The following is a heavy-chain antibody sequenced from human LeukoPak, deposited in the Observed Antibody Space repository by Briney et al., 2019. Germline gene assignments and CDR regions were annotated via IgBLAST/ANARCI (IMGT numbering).Heavy chain of an antibody. Sequence: GGSLRLSCAASGFTFSSYGMSWVRQAPGKGLEWVSVISGSGGSSYYADSVKGRFTISRDNSKNTLYLQMNSLRAEDTAVYYCAKEYGYTYGEFDYWGQGTLVTVSS. D-gene: IGHD5-18*01. CDR3: AKEYGYTYGEFDY. J-gene: IGHJ4*02. V-gene: IGHV3-23*01. CDR2: ISGSGGSS. CDR1: GFTFSSYG.